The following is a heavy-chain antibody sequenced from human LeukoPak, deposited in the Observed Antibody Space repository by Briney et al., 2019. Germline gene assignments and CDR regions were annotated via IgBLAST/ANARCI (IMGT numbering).Heavy chain of an antibody. V-gene: IGHV3-23*01. Sequence: PGGSLRLSCAASGFTFSSYAMSWVRQAPGKGLEWVSAISSSGGSTYYADSVKGRFTISRDNSKNTLYLQMNSLRAEDTAVYYCAKRDGSGSYFGYWGQGTLVTVSS. CDR2: ISSSGGST. D-gene: IGHD1-26*01. CDR3: AKRDGSGSYFGY. J-gene: IGHJ4*02. CDR1: GFTFSSYA.